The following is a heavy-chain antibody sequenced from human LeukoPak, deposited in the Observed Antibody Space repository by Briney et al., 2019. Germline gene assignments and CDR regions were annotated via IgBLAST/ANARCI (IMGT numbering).Heavy chain of an antibody. Sequence: SQTLSLTCAISGDSVSSNSAAWNWIRQSPSRGLEWLGRTYYRSKWYNDYAVSVKSRITINPDTPKNQFSLQLNSVTPEDTAVYYCARDLDITGTTGAYYYGMDVWGQGTTVTVSS. J-gene: IGHJ6*02. CDR2: TYYRSKWYN. D-gene: IGHD1-7*01. CDR3: ARDLDITGTTGAYYYGMDV. V-gene: IGHV6-1*01. CDR1: GDSVSSNSAA.